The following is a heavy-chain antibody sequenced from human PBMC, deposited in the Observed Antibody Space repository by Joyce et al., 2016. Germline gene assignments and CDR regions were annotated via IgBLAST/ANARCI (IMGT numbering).Heavy chain of an antibody. D-gene: IGHD3-10*01. Sequence: EVQLVESGGGLVQPGGSLRLSCAASGFTFSSLWMSWVRQSPGKGLEGVAHIAQDGSEEYYVDSVKGRFSISRDNAKNSLYLQMNSLRAEDTAVYYCATAVRGYSFDYWGQGTLVTVSS. J-gene: IGHJ4*02. CDR1: GFTFSSLW. V-gene: IGHV3-7*03. CDR3: ATAVRGYSFDY. CDR2: IAQDGSEE.